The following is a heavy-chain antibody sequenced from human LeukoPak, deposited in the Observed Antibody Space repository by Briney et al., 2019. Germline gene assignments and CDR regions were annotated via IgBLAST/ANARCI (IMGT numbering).Heavy chain of an antibody. Sequence: GGSLRLSCAASGFTFSSYGMHWVRQAPGKGLEWVAVISYDGSNKYYADSVKGRFTISRDNSKNTLYLQMNSLRVEDTAVYYCAKTYGHFDDWGQGTLVAVSS. J-gene: IGHJ4*02. CDR2: ISYDGSNK. D-gene: IGHD4-17*01. V-gene: IGHV3-30*18. CDR3: AKTYGHFDD. CDR1: GFTFSSYG.